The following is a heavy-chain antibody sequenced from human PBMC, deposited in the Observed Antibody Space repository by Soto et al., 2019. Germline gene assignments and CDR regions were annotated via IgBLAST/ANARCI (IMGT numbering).Heavy chain of an antibody. J-gene: IGHJ4*02. CDR1: EFTFSSYA. D-gene: IGHD5-18*01. CDR2: ISYDGSNK. CDR3: ARLESILFTGYSYGLSAPYY. Sequence: QVQLVESGGGVVQPGRSLRLSCAASEFTFSSYAMHWVRHAPGKGLEWVAVISYDGSNKYYADSVKGRFTISRDNSKNTLYLQMNSLRAEDTAVYYCARLESILFTGYSYGLSAPYYWGQGTLVTVSS. V-gene: IGHV3-30-3*01.